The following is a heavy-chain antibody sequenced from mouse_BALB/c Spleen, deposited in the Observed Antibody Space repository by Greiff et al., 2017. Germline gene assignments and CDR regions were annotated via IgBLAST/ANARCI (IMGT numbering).Heavy chain of an antibody. CDR2: IYYSGTI. D-gene: IGHD2-12*01. CDR3: ARDSYYRYEGYFDV. V-gene: IGHV3-5*02. J-gene: IGHJ1*01. CDR1: GISITTGNYR. Sequence: EVKLLESGPGLVKPSQTVSLTCTVTGISITTGNYRWSWIRQFPGNKLEWIGYIYYSGTITYNPSLTSRTTITRDTSKNQFFLEMNSLTAEDTATYYCARDSYYRYEGYFDVWGAGTTVTVSS.